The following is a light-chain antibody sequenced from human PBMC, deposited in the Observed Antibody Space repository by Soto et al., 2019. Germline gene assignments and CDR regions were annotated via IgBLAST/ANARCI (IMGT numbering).Light chain of an antibody. Sequence: EIVMTQSPATLSVSPGESATLSCRASQSVSSSLAWYQQKPGQAPGLLIYGASTRATGVPARFSGSGSGTEFTLTISSLQPEDLAVYYWQNYHNWPLTFGGGTKVEIK. CDR1: QSVSSS. V-gene: IGKV3-15*01. J-gene: IGKJ4*01. CDR2: GAS. CDR3: QNYHNWPLT.